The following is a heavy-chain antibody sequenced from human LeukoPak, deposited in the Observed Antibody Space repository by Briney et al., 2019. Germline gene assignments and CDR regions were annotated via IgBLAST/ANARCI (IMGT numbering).Heavy chain of an antibody. CDR3: ARGLTRGYTYGGCFDP. J-gene: IGHJ5*02. D-gene: IGHD5-12*01. V-gene: IGHV4-39*01. CDR2: IYYSGST. CDR1: GGSISSSDYY. Sequence: SETLSLTCTVSGGSISSSDYYWGWIRQPPGKGLELIASIYYSGSTYYSPSLKSGVTISVDTSKNQFSLKLRSVTATDTAVYYCARGLTRGYTYGGCFDPWGQGALVTVSS.